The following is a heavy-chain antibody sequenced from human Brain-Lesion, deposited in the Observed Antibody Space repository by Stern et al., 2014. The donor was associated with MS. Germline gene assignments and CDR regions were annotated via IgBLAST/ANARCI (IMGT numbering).Heavy chain of an antibody. CDR3: AKDRQWLTYFFDY. V-gene: IGHV3-30*18. Sequence: GQLVDSGGGVVQPGRPLRLSCAASGFTFSSFGRHWVRQAPGKGRGWVAVISYDGSNKYYVDPVKERLTISRYNCKNTPYRQINSLRAEDTAVYYCAKDRQWLTYFFDYWGQGSLVTVSS. D-gene: IGHD3-22*01. J-gene: IGHJ4*02. CDR2: ISYDGSNK. CDR1: GFTFSSFG.